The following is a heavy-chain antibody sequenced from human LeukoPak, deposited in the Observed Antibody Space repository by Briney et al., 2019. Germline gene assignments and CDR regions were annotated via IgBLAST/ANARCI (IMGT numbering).Heavy chain of an antibody. V-gene: IGHV3-30*04. Sequence: GGSLRLSCAASGFTLSSYAMHWVRQAPGKGLEWVAVISYDGSNKYYADSVKGRFTISRDNSKNTLYLQMNSLRAEDTAVYYCARVGSYSYFDYWGQGTLVTVSS. CDR3: ARVGSYSYFDY. CDR1: GFTLSSYA. D-gene: IGHD1-26*01. J-gene: IGHJ4*02. CDR2: ISYDGSNK.